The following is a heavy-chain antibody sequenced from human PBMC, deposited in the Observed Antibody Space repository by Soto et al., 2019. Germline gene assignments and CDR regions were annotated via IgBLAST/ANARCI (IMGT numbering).Heavy chain of an antibody. CDR1: GGSISSAGYY. Sequence: QVQLQESGPGLVKPSQTLSLTCTVSGGSISSAGYYWSWIRQFPGKGLEWIGDIYYSGSTHYNPARKSRITISVDTSKNQFSLTLISVTAADTAVYYCARVRGATGFDSWGQGTLVTVSS. CDR2: IYYSGST. V-gene: IGHV4-31*03. J-gene: IGHJ4*02. CDR3: ARVRGATGFDS. D-gene: IGHD1-26*01.